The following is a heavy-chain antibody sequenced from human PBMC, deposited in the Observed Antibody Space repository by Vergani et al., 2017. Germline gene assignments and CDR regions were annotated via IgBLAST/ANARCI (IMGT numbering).Heavy chain of an antibody. V-gene: IGHV3-13*01. CDR2: IGTAGDT. CDR1: GFTFTNYD. CDR3: IRGGPGIFGVGYMDV. D-gene: IGHD3-3*01. Sequence: EVQLVQSGGGLVQPGGSLRLSCTGSGFTFTNYDMHWVRQSTRKGLEWVSVIGTAGDTYYADSVNGRFTISRENAKKSFYLQMNSLTADDTAVYYCIRGGPGIFGVGYMDVWGEGTTVTVSS. J-gene: IGHJ6*04.